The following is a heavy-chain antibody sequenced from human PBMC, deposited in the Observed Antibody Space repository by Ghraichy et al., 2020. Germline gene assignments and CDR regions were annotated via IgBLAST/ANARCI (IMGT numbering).Heavy chain of an antibody. Sequence: SETLSLTCTVSGGSISSSPYYWGWIRQPPGKGLEWIGSVYYSGSTYYNPSLKSRVTISVDTSKNQFSLKLSSVSAAYTAMYYCARLAYYGSGSNREYWGQGTLVIVSS. CDR2: VYYSGST. CDR1: GGSISSSPYY. V-gene: IGHV4-39*01. D-gene: IGHD3-10*01. J-gene: IGHJ4*02. CDR3: ARLAYYGSGSNREY.